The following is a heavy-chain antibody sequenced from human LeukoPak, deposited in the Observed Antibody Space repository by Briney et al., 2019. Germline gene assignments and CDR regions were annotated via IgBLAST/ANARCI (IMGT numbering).Heavy chain of an antibody. V-gene: IGHV3-23*01. Sequence: SGGSLRLSCAASGFTFSSYAMSWVRQAPGKGLEWVSAISGSGGSTYHADSVKGRFTISRDNAKNSLYLQMNSLRAEDTALYYCAKAYLRFTVVTPDYWGQGTLVTVSS. CDR3: AKAYLRFTVVTPDY. J-gene: IGHJ4*02. CDR2: ISGSGGST. CDR1: GFTFSSYA. D-gene: IGHD4-23*01.